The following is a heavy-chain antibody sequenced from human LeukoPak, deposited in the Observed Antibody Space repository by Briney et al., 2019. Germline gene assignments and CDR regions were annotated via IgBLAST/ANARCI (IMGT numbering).Heavy chain of an antibody. V-gene: IGHV1-8*01. CDR3: ARAARLGDNPHFDY. D-gene: IGHD3-16*01. CDR1: GYTFTSYD. Sequence: VASVKVSCKASGYTFTSYDINWVRQATGQGLEWMGWMNPNSGNTGYAQKFQGRVTMTRNTSISTAYMELSSLRSEDTAVYYCARAARLGDNPHFDYWGQRTLVTVSS. CDR2: MNPNSGNT. J-gene: IGHJ4*02.